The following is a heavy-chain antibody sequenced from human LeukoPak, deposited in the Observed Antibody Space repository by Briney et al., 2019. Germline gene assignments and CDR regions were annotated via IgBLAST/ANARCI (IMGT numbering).Heavy chain of an antibody. V-gene: IGHV5-10-1*01. CDR2: FVLMDSYI. Sequence: GESLKISCKGSGYTFTNYWIGWVRQMPGKGLGWKGGFVLMDSYINYSPSFQGHVTISADKSNSTAYLQWSTLKASDTAMYYCARRGMGHSGYDGYWYFDLWGRGTLVTVSS. D-gene: IGHD5-12*01. CDR3: ARRGMGHSGYDGYWYFDL. J-gene: IGHJ2*01. CDR1: GYTFTNYW.